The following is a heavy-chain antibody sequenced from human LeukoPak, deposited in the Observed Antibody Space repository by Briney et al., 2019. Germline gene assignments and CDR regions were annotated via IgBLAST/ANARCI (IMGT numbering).Heavy chain of an antibody. D-gene: IGHD5-12*01. J-gene: IGHJ4*02. Sequence: GGSLRLSCAASGFTFSSYGMHWVRQAPVKGLEWVSSISTSSSYIYYADAVKGRFTISRDNAKNSLYLQINSLRAEDTAVYYCARVGLDRRGYSGYEAFDYWGKGTLVTVSS. CDR3: ARVGLDRRGYSGYEAFDY. V-gene: IGHV3-21*01. CDR1: GFTFSSYG. CDR2: ISTSSSYI.